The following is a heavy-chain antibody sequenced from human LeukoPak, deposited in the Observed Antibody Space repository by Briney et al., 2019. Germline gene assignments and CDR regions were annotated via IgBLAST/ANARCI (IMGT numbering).Heavy chain of an antibody. CDR1: GGSFSGYY. Sequence: PSETLSLTCAVYGGSFSGYYWSWIRQPPGKGLEWIGEINHSGSTNYNPSLKSRVTISVDTSKNQFSLKLSSVTAADTAVYYCARDLRGSSWYGGWFDPWGQGTLVTVSS. J-gene: IGHJ5*02. V-gene: IGHV4-34*01. D-gene: IGHD6-13*01. CDR3: ARDLRGSSWYGGWFDP. CDR2: INHSGST.